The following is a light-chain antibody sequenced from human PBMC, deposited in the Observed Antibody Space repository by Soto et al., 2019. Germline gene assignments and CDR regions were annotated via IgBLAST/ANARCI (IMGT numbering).Light chain of an antibody. CDR2: SDG. CDR3: QVWDSSSDHVI. CDR1: NVGSES. J-gene: IGLJ2*01. Sequence: SSELTQPPSVSVAPGKTATITCGGHNVGSESVHWYQQRPGQAPVLVIYSDGDRPSAIPERCSGCKSGNTATLTIGRVEAGDEADYYCQVWDSSSDHVIFGGGTKLTVL. V-gene: IGLV3-21*04.